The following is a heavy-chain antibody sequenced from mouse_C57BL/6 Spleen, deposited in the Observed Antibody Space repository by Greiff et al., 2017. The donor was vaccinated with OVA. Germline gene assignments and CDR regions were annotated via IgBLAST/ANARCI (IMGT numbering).Heavy chain of an antibody. CDR2: IDPSDSYT. CDR3: ARPLITTVVAPDY. V-gene: IGHV1-59*01. D-gene: IGHD1-1*01. CDR1: GYTFTSYW. Sequence: QVQLQQPGAELVRPGTSVKLSCKASGYTFTSYWLHWVKQRPGQGLEWIGVIDPSDSYTNYNQKFKGKATLPVDTSSSTAYMQLSSLTSEDSAVYYCARPLITTVVAPDYWGQGTTLTVSS. J-gene: IGHJ2*01.